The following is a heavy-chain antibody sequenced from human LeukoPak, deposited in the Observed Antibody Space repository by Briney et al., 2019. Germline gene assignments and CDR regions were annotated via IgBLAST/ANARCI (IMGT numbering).Heavy chain of an antibody. CDR2: INRDGSDK. D-gene: IGHD1-7*01. J-gene: IGHJ4*02. CDR1: GFTFSTYW. Sequence: GGSLRLSCAASGFTFSTYWMSWVRQAPGKGLEWVANINRDGSDKCYVDSVKGRFTISRDNAKNSLFLQINSLRAEDTAVYYCARMNYVSTGWGAPFDYWGQGTLVTVSS. V-gene: IGHV3-7*01. CDR3: ARMNYVSTGWGAPFDY.